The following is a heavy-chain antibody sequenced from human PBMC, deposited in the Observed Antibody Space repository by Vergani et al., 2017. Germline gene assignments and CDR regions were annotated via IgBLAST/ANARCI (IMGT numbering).Heavy chain of an antibody. CDR2: IWYDGSNK. V-gene: IGHV3-33*01. CDR1: GFTFSSYG. CDR3: ARSEVGGAYYMDV. J-gene: IGHJ6*03. D-gene: IGHD2-15*01. Sequence: QVQLVESWGGVVQPGRSLRLSCAASGFTFSSYGMHWVRQAPGKGLEWVAVIWYDGSNKYYADSVKGRFTISRDNSKNTLYLQMNSLRAEDTAVYYCARSEVGGAYYMDVWGKGTTVTVSS.